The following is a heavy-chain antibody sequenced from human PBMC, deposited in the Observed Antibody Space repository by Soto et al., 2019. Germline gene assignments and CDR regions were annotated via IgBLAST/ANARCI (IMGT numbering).Heavy chain of an antibody. D-gene: IGHD4-17*01. CDR2: ISYDGSLK. Sequence: GGSLRLSCAASGFTFDSYGMHWVRQAPGKGLEWVAVISYDGSLKYYADSVKGRFTICRDNPKNALYLQMNSLRAEDTAVYYCVKGRLRWSFAFDIGGEGTMVTVS. J-gene: IGHJ3*02. V-gene: IGHV3-30*18. CDR3: VKGRLRWSFAFDI. CDR1: GFTFDSYG.